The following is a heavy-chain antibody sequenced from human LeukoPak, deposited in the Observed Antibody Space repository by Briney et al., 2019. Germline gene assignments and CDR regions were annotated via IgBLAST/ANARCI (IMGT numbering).Heavy chain of an antibody. D-gene: IGHD3-3*01. CDR1: GFTFSTYD. CDR2: ISSRSSSI. CDR3: ARDYIAYDPLDY. V-gene: IGHV3-21*01. Sequence: PGGSLILSCAASGFTFSTYDMNWVRQAPGKGLEWVSSISSRSSSIYYADSVKGRFTISRDNAKSSLYLQMNSLRAEDTAVYWCARDYIAYDPLDYWGQGTLVTVSS. J-gene: IGHJ4*02.